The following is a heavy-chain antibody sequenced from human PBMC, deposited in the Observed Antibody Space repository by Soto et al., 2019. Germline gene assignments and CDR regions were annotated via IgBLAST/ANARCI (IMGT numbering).Heavy chain of an antibody. Sequence: PGESLKISCKGSGYSFTSYWIGWVRQMPGKGLEWMGIIYPGDSDTRYSPSFQGQVTISADKSISTAYLQWSSLKASDTAMYYCARLSDAYCSGGSCYSDAFDIWGQGTMVTVS. CDR1: GYSFTSYW. V-gene: IGHV5-51*01. CDR3: ARLSDAYCSGGSCYSDAFDI. CDR2: IYPGDSDT. J-gene: IGHJ3*02. D-gene: IGHD2-15*01.